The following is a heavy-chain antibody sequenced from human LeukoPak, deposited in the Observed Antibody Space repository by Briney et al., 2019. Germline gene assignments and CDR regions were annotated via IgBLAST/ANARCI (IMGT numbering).Heavy chain of an antibody. D-gene: IGHD3-10*01. V-gene: IGHV3-7*03. CDR3: ARDYPYGDY. CDR2: IKQDGSEK. J-gene: IGHJ4*02. Sequence: GGSLRLSCAASGFTFSSSWMSWARQAPGKGLEWVANIKQDGSEKHYVDSVKGRFTISRDNAKNSLYLQMNSLRAEDTAVYYCARDYPYGDYWGQGTLVTVSS. CDR1: GFTFSSSW.